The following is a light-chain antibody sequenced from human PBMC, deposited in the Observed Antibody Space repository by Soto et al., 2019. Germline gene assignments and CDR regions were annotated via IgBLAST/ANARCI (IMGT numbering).Light chain of an antibody. CDR3: SAYAGGDSFDVI. CDR2: DVT. J-gene: IGLJ2*01. CDR1: SSDIGAYNY. V-gene: IGLV2-8*01. Sequence: QSALTQPPSASGSPGQSVTISCTGTSSDIGAYNYVSWYQQYPGKAPKLIIYDVTDRPSGVPDRFSGSKSGNTAALTVSGLRDYDEAVYYCSAYAGGDSFDVIFGGGTKLTVL.